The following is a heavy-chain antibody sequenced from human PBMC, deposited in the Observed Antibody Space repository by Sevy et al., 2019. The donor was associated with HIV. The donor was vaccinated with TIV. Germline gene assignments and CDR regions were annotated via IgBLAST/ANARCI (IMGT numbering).Heavy chain of an antibody. CDR1: GGTFSSYG. J-gene: IGHJ4*02. CDR2: FIPILGTV. Sequence: ASVKVSCKASGGTFSSYGISWVRQAPGQGLEWMGVFIPILGTVNYAQKFQGRVTITADESTKTAYMELSSLRSEDTAVYYCARGGGNGWYYFDYWGQETLVTVSS. V-gene: IGHV1-69*13. CDR3: ARGGGNGWYYFDY. D-gene: IGHD6-19*01.